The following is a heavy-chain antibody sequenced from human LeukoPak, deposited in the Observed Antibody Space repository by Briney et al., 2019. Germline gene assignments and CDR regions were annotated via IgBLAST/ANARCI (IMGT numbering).Heavy chain of an antibody. V-gene: IGHV3-48*04. CDR1: GFTFSSSG. J-gene: IGHJ4*02. Sequence: GGSLRLSCAASGFTFSSSGMNWVRQAPGKGLEWLSSISSSSSTMSYADSVKGRFTISRDNAKNSLYLQMNSLRAEDTAVYYCARLLRQETVDWGQGTLVTVSS. CDR3: ARLLRQETVD. D-gene: IGHD1-26*01. CDR2: ISSSSSTM.